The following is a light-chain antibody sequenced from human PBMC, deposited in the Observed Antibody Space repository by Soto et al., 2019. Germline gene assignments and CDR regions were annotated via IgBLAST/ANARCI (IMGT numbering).Light chain of an antibody. V-gene: IGLV2-14*03. CDR1: SSDVGGYNY. J-gene: IGLJ1*01. CDR3: SSYTSSSLYV. CDR2: DVS. Sequence: ALTQPASVSGSPGQSITISCTGTSSDVGGYNYVSWYQQHPGKAPKLMIYDVSYRPSGVSDRFSGSKSGNTASLTISGLQAEDEADYCCSSYTSSSLYVFGTGTKVNVL.